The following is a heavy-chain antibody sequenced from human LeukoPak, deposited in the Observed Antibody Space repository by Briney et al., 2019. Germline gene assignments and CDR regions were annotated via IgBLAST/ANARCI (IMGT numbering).Heavy chain of an antibody. Sequence: PGGSLRLSCAASGFTFSSYSMTWVRQASGKGLEWVSYISSGSSTIYYADSVKGRFTISRDNAKNSLYLQMNSLRDEDTAVYYCARDGTFGVPNDIDYWGQGTLVTVSS. CDR1: GFTFSSYS. J-gene: IGHJ4*02. V-gene: IGHV3-48*02. D-gene: IGHD3-3*01. CDR3: ARDGTFGVPNDIDY. CDR2: ISSGSSTI.